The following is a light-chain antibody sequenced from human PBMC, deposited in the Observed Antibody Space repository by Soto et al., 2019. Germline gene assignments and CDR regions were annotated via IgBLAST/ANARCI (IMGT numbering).Light chain of an antibody. CDR1: QSVGKF. J-gene: IGKJ1*01. CDR2: AAS. Sequence: DIQMTQSPSSLSASVGDRVTITCGASQSVGKFLNWYRQKPGKAPELLIYAASSLQSGVPSRFSGSGSATDGTITIGSLKKEDAATYDCQQGFTTPWTFGQGTKVDIK. CDR3: QQGFTTPWT. V-gene: IGKV1-39*01.